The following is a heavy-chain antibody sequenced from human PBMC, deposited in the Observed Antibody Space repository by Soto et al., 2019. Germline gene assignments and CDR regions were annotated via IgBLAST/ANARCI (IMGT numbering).Heavy chain of an antibody. V-gene: IGHV4-39*01. CDR2: IYYSGST. Sequence: SETLSLTCTVSGGSISSSSYYWGWIRQPPGKGLEWIGSIYYSGSTYYNPSLKSRVTISVDTSKNQFSLKLSSVTAADTAVYYCARVMGNILTGYYSGYWGQGTLVTVSS. J-gene: IGHJ4*02. CDR3: ARVMGNILTGYYSGY. D-gene: IGHD3-9*01. CDR1: GGSISSSSYY.